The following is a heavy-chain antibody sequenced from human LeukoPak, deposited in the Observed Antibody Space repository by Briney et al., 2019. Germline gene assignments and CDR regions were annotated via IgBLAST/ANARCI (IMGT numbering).Heavy chain of an antibody. CDR2: ISGSGGST. CDR3: ARVLPYDYINRFDR. V-gene: IGHV3-23*01. CDR1: GFTSSNYA. J-gene: IGHJ5*02. D-gene: IGHD4-11*01. Sequence: PGGSLRLSCAASGFTSSNYAMNWVRQAPGKGLEWVSAISGSGGSTYYADSVKGRFTISRDNAKNSLYLQMNSLRAEDTAVYYCARVLPYDYINRFDRWGQGTLVTVSS.